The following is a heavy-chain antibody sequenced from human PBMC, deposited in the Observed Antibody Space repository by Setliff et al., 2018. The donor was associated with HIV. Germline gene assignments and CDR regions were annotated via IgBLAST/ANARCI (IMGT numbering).Heavy chain of an antibody. CDR2: ISHGGST. CDR3: ARDVMEYFGNYFDY. D-gene: IGHD3-3*01. J-gene: IGHJ4*02. CDR1: GGSFSGYY. Sequence: SETLSLTCAVYGGSFSGYYWSWIRQPPGKGLEWIGEISHGGSTNYNPSLKSRVTISVDTSKNQFSLKLSSVNAADTAVYYCARDVMEYFGNYFDYWGQGALVTVS. V-gene: IGHV4-34*01.